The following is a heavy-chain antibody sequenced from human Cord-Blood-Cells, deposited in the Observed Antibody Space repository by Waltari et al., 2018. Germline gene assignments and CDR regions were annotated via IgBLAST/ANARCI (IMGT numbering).Heavy chain of an antibody. D-gene: IGHD7-27*01. CDR3: ASSVTGDAFDI. CDR2: IYYSGST. Sequence: QVQLQESGPGLVKPSETLSLTCPVSGGSISSSYWSWIRQPPGKGLEWIGYIYYSGSTNYNPSLKSRVTISVDTSKNQFSLKLSSVTAADTAVYYCASSVTGDAFDIWGQGTMVTVSS. V-gene: IGHV4-59*01. CDR1: GGSISSSY. J-gene: IGHJ3*02.